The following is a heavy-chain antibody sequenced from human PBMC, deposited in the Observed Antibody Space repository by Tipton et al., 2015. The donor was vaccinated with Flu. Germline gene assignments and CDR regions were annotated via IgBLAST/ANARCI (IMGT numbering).Heavy chain of an antibody. CDR2: IYTTGSV. D-gene: IGHD2/OR15-2a*01. V-gene: IGHV4-61*02. CDR1: GGFITSGSYY. J-gene: IGHJ5*02. CDR3: AREFSGWFVP. Sequence: TLSLTCSISGGFITSGSYYWSWIRQSAGRGLEWIGRIYTTGSVNYNPSLRGRVTIAGDTSRNQFSLKLSSVTAADTAVYYCAREFSGWFVPWGQGTLVTVSS.